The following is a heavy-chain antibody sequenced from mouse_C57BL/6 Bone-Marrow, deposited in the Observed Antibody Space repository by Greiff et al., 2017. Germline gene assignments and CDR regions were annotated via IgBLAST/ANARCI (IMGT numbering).Heavy chain of an antibody. Sequence: VQLQQSGPELAKPGASLKISCKASGYTFTDYYINWVKQRPGQGLEWIGWIFPGSGSTYYNEKFKGKSTLTADKASRTASVLLSSLTSEDSAVCFCADYASRYDWYFDVWGTGTTVTVSS. CDR3: ADYASRYDWYFDV. CDR2: IFPGSGST. V-gene: IGHV1-75*01. CDR1: GYTFTDYY. D-gene: IGHD1-1*01. J-gene: IGHJ1*03.